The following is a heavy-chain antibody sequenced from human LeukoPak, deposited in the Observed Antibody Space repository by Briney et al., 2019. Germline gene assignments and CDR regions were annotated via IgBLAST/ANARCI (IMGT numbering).Heavy chain of an antibody. CDR1: GFIVRSSY. J-gene: IGHJ4*02. D-gene: IGHD3-10*01. CDR3: VRDVGAVRGEVYFDY. V-gene: IGHV3-21*06. Sequence: GGSLRLSCAASGFIVRSSYMSWVRQAPGKGLEWVSSITGSGPYMLYADSVKHRFTISRDNTKNLLYLEMNSLRAEDTAMYFCVRDVGAVRGEVYFDYWGQGTLVTVSS. CDR2: ITGSGPYM.